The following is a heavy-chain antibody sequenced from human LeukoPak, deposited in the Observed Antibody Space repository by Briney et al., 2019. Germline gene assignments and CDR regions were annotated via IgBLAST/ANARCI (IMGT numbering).Heavy chain of an antibody. J-gene: IGHJ3*02. D-gene: IGHD3-22*01. CDR1: GFTFSSYS. CDR3: ARVLAGYYDSSGYSGNDAFDI. Sequence: PGGSLRLSCAASGFTFSSYSMNWVRQAPGKGLEWVSSISSSSSYIYYADSVKGRFTISRDNAKNSLYLQVNSLRAEDTAVYYCARVLAGYYDSSGYSGNDAFDIWGQGTMVTVSS. V-gene: IGHV3-21*01. CDR2: ISSSSSYI.